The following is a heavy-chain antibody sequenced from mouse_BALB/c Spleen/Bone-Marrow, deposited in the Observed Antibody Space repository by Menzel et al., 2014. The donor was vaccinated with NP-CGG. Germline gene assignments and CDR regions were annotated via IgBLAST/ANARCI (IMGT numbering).Heavy chain of an antibody. J-gene: IGHJ3*01. V-gene: IGHV1-61*01. CDR2: IHPSDSET. CDR1: GYSFTTYW. CDR3: AREKVYYGISWFAY. Sequence: QVHVKQSGTEVVRPGASVKLSCKASGYSFTTYWMNWVKQRPGKGLEWIGMIHPSDSETRLNQKFKDKATLTVDKSSSTAYMQLNSPTSEDSAVYYCAREKVYYGISWFAYWGQGTLVTVSA. D-gene: IGHD2-1*01.